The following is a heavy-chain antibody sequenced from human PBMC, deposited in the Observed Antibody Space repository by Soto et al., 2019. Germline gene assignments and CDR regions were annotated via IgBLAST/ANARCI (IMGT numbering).Heavy chain of an antibody. D-gene: IGHD6-6*01. CDR2: ISYDGSNK. CDR1: GFTFSSYG. J-gene: IGHJ4*02. Sequence: QVQLVESGGGVVQPGRSLRLSCAASGFTFSSYGMHWVRQAPGKGLEWVAVISYDGSNKYYADSVKGRFTISRDNSKNTLYLQMNSLRAEDTAVYYCATRSTSSYWGQGTLVTVSS. CDR3: ATRSTSSY. V-gene: IGHV3-30*03.